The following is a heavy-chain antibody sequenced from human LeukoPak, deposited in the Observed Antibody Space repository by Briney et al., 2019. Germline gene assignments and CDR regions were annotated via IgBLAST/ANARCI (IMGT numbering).Heavy chain of an antibody. CDR2: ISSSGNTI. V-gene: IGHV3-48*03. D-gene: IGHD1-1*01. CDR1: GFTFSSYE. CDR3: AGKYGLEHYFVY. J-gene: IGHJ4*02. Sequence: PGGSLRLSCAASGFTFSSYEMNWVRQAPGKGLEWISYISSSGNTIYYADSVRGRFTISRDNAKNSLSLQMNSLRAEDAAVYYCAGKYGLEHYFVYWGQGTLVAVSS.